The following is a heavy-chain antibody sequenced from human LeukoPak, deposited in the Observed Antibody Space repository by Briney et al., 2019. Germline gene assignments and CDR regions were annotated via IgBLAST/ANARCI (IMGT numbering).Heavy chain of an antibody. CDR2: LSSDGRDP. Sequence: GGSLRLSCAASGFTFSNYWMHWVRQAPGKGLVWVSRLSSDGRDPSYADSVKGRFTISRDNAKNTLSMQMNSLRAEDTAVYYCARGVYEEDVNYWGQGTLVTVSS. CDR1: GFTFSNYW. CDR3: ARGVYEEDVNY. J-gene: IGHJ4*02. D-gene: IGHD6-13*01. V-gene: IGHV3-74*01.